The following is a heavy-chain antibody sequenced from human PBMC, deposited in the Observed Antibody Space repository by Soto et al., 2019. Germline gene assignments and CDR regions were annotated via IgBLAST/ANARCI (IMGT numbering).Heavy chain of an antibody. CDR3: ARAMVRGVIIKNRFGAFDI. V-gene: IGHV3-7*01. D-gene: IGHD3-10*01. J-gene: IGHJ3*02. Sequence: PGGSLRLSYAASGFTFSSYWMSWVRQAPGKGLEWVANIKQDGSEKYYVDSVKGRFTISRDNAKNSLYLQMNSLRAEDTAVYYCARAMVRGVIIKNRFGAFDIWGQGTMVTVSS. CDR2: IKQDGSEK. CDR1: GFTFSSYW.